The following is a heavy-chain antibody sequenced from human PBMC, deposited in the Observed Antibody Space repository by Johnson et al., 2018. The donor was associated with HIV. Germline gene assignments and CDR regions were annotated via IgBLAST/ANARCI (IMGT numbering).Heavy chain of an antibody. V-gene: IGHV3-33*08. CDR2: IWYDGSNK. D-gene: IGHD3-16*01. J-gene: IGHJ3*02. CDR3: ARVWLLGAFDI. CDR1: GFTFSSYA. Sequence: QMLLVESGGGVVQPGRSLRLSCAASGFTFSSYAMHWVRQAPGKGLEWVAVIWYDGSNKYYADSVKGRFTISRDNSKNTLYLQMNSLRAEDTAVYYCARVWLLGAFDIWGQGTMVTVSS.